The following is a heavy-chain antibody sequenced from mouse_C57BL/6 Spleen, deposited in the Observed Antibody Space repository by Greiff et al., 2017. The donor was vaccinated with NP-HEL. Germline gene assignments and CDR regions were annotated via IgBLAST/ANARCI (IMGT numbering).Heavy chain of an antibody. CDR3: SSMVTTGAWFAY. Sequence: VKLMESGPGLVAPSQSLSITCTVSGFSLTSYAISWVRQPPGQGLEWLGVICTGGGTNYNSALKSRLSIIKDNSKSHVFLKMNSLQTDDTARYYCSSMVTTGAWFAYWGQGTLVTVSA. V-gene: IGHV2-9-1*01. CDR2: ICTGGGT. CDR1: GFSLTSYA. D-gene: IGHD2-2*01. J-gene: IGHJ3*01.